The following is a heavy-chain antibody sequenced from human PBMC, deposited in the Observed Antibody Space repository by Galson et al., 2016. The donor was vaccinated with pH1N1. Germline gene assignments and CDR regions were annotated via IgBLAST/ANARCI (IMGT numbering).Heavy chain of an antibody. CDR3: ARDTGA. CDR1: GFSFRSYW. Sequence: SLRLSCAASGFSFRSYWMGWVRQAPGKGLEWLANIYQDGSQILYLDSVKGRFTISRDNDKNSLYLQMNSLRVEDTAVYYCARDTGAWGQGTLVTVSS. D-gene: IGHD7-27*01. CDR2: IYQDGSQI. J-gene: IGHJ5*02. V-gene: IGHV3-7*01.